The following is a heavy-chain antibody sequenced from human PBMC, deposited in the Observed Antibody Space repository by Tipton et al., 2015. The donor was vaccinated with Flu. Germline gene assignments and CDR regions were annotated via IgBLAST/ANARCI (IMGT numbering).Heavy chain of an antibody. D-gene: IGHD6-25*01. Sequence: QLVQSGPEVKPSETLSLVCTVSGGSIVSSHYYWGWIRQSPGKGLEWIGSIYYNGRVDYNPSLQSRVSITLDTSKNRFSLKVTSVTAADTAVYFCASDRAPNSSGYYDAFDLWGQGTRVTVSS. CDR3: ASDRAPNSSGYYDAFDL. CDR2: IYYNGRV. J-gene: IGHJ3*01. CDR1: GGSIVSSHYY. V-gene: IGHV4-39*07.